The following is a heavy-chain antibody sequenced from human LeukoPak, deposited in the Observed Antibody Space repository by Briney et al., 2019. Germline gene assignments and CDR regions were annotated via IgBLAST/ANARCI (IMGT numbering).Heavy chain of an antibody. Sequence: ASVKVSCKASGDTFSSYSISWVRQDPGQGLEWMGGITPIFGTANYAQKFQGRVTITADESTSTAYMELSSLRSGDTAVYYCARDIITMVRGVIGAMDVWGKGTTVTISS. CDR2: ITPIFGTA. J-gene: IGHJ6*04. D-gene: IGHD3-10*01. CDR1: GDTFSSYS. CDR3: ARDIITMVRGVIGAMDV. V-gene: IGHV1-69*13.